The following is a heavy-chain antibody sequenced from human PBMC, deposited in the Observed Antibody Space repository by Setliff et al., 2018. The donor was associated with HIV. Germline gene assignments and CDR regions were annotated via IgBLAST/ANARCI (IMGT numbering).Heavy chain of an antibody. CDR2: INHSGST. CDR3: ARVHAKPKRTLALVVRGSRIDP. D-gene: IGHD6-6*01. V-gene: IGHV4-34*01. Sequence: PSETLSLTCAVYGGSFSGYYWSWIRQPPGKGLEWIGEINHSGSTNYNPSLKSRVTISVDTSKNQFSLKLSSVTAADTAVYYCARVHAKPKRTLALVVRGSRIDPWGQGTLVTSPQ. J-gene: IGHJ5*02. CDR1: GGSFSGYY.